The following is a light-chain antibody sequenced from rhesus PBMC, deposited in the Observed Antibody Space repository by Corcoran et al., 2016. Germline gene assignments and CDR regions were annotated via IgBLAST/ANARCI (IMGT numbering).Light chain of an antibody. CDR1: SSDIGGYNY. CDR2: DVS. V-gene: IGLV2-23*01. Sequence: QAALTQHPSVSGSPGQSVTIPCTGTSSDIGGYNYVSWYQQHPGKAPKVMIYDVSKRPSGVSDRFSGSKSGNTASLTISGLQAEDEADYYCSSYAGSNTYIFGGGTRLTVL. CDR3: SSYAGSNTYI. J-gene: IGLJ1*01.